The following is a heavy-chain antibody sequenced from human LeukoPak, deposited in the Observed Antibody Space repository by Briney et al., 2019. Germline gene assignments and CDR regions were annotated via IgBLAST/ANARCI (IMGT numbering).Heavy chain of an antibody. Sequence: KASETLSLTCAVYGGSFSGYYWSWIRQPPGKGLEWIGEINHSGSTNYNPSLKSRVTISVDTSKNQFSLKLSSVTAADTAVYYCASVPGYCSSTSCYGMDVWGQGTTVTVSS. CDR2: INHSGST. J-gene: IGHJ6*02. D-gene: IGHD2-2*01. CDR3: ASVPGYCSSTSCYGMDV. CDR1: GGSFSGYY. V-gene: IGHV4-34*01.